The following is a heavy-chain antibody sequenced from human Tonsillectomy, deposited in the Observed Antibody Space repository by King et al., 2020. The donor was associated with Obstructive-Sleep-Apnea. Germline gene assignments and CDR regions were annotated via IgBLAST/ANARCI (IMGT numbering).Heavy chain of an antibody. J-gene: IGHJ2*01. CDR3: TRASTYQDLYFDL. CDR2: IKSKTDGGTT. D-gene: IGHD2-2*01. CDR1: GFTFSNAW. V-gene: IGHV3-15*01. Sequence: VQLVESGGGLVKPGGSLRLSCAASGFTFSNAWMSWVRQAPGKGLEWVGRIKSKTDGGTTDYAAPVKGRFTISRDDSKNTLYLQMNSLKTEDTAVYYCTRASTYQDLYFDLWGRGTLVTVSS.